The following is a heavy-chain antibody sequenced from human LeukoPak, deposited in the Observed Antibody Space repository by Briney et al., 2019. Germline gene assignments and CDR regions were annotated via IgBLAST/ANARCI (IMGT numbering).Heavy chain of an antibody. CDR1: GYTFTDYY. CDR3: ARVGPTKERGYSYGLYYYGMDV. D-gene: IGHD5-18*01. CDR2: INPNSGGT. J-gene: IGHJ6*02. V-gene: IGHV1-2*02. Sequence: ASVTVSCKASGYTFTDYYMHWVRQAPGQGLEWMGWINPNSGGTNYAQKFQGRVTMTRDTSISTAYMELSRLRSDDTAVYYCARVGPTKERGYSYGLYYYGMDVRGQGTTVTVSS.